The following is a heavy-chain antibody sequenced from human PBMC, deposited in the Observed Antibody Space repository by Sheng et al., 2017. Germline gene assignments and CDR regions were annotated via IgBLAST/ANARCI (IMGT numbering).Heavy chain of an antibody. CDR3: ACTIFGEGNFDY. D-gene: IGHD3-3*01. V-gene: IGHV3-66*02. CDR1: GFTVSTYY. CDR2: IYSGGST. J-gene: IGHJ4*02. Sequence: EVQLVESGGGLVQPGGSLRLSCAASGFTVSTYYMTWVRQAPGKGLEWVSLIYSGGSTFYADSVKGRFTISRDNSKNTLYLQMNSLRAEDTAVYYCACTIFGEGNFDYWGQGTLVTVSS.